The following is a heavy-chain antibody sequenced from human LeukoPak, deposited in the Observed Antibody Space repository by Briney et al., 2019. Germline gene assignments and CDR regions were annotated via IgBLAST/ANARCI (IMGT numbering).Heavy chain of an antibody. CDR2: IYYRGST. CDR1: GGSISSFY. CDR3: ARHVDY. J-gene: IGHJ4*02. Sequence: AETLSLTCTVSGGSISSFYWSWIRQPPGKGLEWIWYIYYRGSTNYHPSLKSRVTISVDTSKNQFSLKLSSVTAADTAVYYCARHVDYWGQGTLVTVSS. V-gene: IGHV4-59*08.